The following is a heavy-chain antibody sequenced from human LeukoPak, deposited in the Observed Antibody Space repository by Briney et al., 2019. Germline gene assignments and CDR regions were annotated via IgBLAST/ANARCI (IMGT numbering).Heavy chain of an antibody. Sequence: GGSLRLSCAASGFTFSSYSMNWVRQAPGKXLEWVSSIXXSSSYIYYADSVKGRFTISRDNAKNSLYLQMNSLRAEDTAVYYCARDQSPRSHYDFWSGYYRGGEGLDVWGQGTTVTVSS. CDR2: IXXSSSYI. V-gene: IGHV3-21*01. D-gene: IGHD3-3*01. J-gene: IGHJ6*02. CDR3: ARDQSPRSHYDFWSGYYRGGEGLDV. CDR1: GFTFSSYS.